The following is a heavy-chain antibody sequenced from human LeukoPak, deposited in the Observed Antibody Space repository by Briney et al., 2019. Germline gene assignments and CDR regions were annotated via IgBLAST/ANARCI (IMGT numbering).Heavy chain of an antibody. D-gene: IGHD3-10*01. V-gene: IGHV3-30*02. CDR3: AKDNRDYYIDY. J-gene: IGHJ4*02. Sequence: GGSLRLPGAASGLTSNNFGMNWVRQAPGKGREGVTFIQYNGNNKYYADSVKGRFTISRDNSKNTLYLQMNSLRAEDTAVYYCAKDNRDYYIDYWGQGTLVTVSS. CDR1: GLTSNNFG. CDR2: IQYNGNNK.